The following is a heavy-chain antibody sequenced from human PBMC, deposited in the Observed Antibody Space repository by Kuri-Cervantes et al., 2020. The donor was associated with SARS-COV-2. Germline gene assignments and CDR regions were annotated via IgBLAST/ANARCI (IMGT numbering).Heavy chain of an antibody. CDR3: ARGEGSRGLMVVLGWRGAGRLDF. CDR1: GFTFSSYG. V-gene: IGHV3-30*03. J-gene: IGHJ4*02. D-gene: IGHD3-10*01. CDR2: ISHDGTNK. Sequence: GESLKISCAASGFTFSSYGMHWVRQAPGKGLEWVAVISHDGTNKDYADSLKGLFTISRDNSKNTLYLEMNSLRADDTAVYYCARGEGSRGLMVVLGWRGAGRLDFWGQGTLVTVSS.